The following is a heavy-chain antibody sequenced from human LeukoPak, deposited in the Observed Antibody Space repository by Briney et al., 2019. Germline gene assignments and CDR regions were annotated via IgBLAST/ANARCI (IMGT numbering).Heavy chain of an antibody. D-gene: IGHD5-18*01. J-gene: IGHJ4*02. CDR1: GFTFSSYS. CDR2: ISSSSSYI. V-gene: IGHV3-21*04. Sequence: GGSLRLSCAASGFTFSSYSMNWVRQAPGKGLEWVSSISSSSSYIYYADSVKGRFTISRDNAKNSLYLQMNSLRAEDTAVYYCATDGLDTSMVLFDYWGQGTLVTVSS. CDR3: ATDGLDTSMVLFDY.